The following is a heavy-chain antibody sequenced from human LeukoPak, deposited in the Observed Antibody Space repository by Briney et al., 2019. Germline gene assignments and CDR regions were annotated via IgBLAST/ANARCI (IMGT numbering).Heavy chain of an antibody. Sequence: GGSLRLSCAASGFTFSSHWMHWVRHAPGEGLVWVSRVNGPGDWTHYADSVRGRFIISRDNAENTIHLQKKTLRAEDTAVYFCAREVFEGQRQSDAFDVCGQGTMVTVSS. CDR1: GFTFSSHW. V-gene: IGHV3-74*01. CDR2: VNGPGDWT. J-gene: IGHJ3*01. D-gene: IGHD6-25*01. CDR3: AREVFEGQRQSDAFDV.